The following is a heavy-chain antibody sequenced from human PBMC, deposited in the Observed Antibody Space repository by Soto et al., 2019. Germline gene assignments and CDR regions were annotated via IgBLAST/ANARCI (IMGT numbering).Heavy chain of an antibody. D-gene: IGHD6-13*01. CDR1: GASINDFY. V-gene: IGHV4-59*01. J-gene: IGHJ5*02. Sequence: ASETLSLTCTVSGASINDFYWSWIRQTPGKGLEWVGFMYYSETTKYNPSLKGRVNMSLDTSNNQVSLHLKSVTAADTAVYYCARANSSTWYKLEYKWFDPWGQGTQVTVPQ. CDR2: MYYSETT. CDR3: ARANSSTWYKLEYKWFDP.